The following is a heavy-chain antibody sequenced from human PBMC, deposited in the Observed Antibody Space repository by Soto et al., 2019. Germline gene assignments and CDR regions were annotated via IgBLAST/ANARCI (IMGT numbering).Heavy chain of an antibody. CDR3: ARLRSIAVAPRGFDP. Sequence: PGESLKISCKGSGYSFTSYWIGWVRQMPGKGLEWMGIIYPGDSDTRYSPSFQGQVTISADKSISTAYLQWSSLKASDTAMYYCARLRSIAVAPRGFDPWGQGTLVTVSS. CDR1: GYSFTSYW. D-gene: IGHD6-19*01. CDR2: IYPGDSDT. V-gene: IGHV5-51*01. J-gene: IGHJ5*02.